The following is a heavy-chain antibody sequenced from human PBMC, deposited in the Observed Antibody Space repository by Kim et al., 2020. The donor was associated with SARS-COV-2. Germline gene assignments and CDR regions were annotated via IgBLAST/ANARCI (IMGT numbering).Heavy chain of an antibody. D-gene: IGHD6-19*01. V-gene: IGHV4-4*09. Sequence: KYNPTRKSRGSRSVDPSKNQFSLKLSSVTAADTAVYYCARSQAGLGAFDIWGQGTMVTVSS. CDR3: ARSQAGLGAFDI. J-gene: IGHJ3*02.